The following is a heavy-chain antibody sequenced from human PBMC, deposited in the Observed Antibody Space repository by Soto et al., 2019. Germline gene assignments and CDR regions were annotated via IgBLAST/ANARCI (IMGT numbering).Heavy chain of an antibody. D-gene: IGHD5-12*01. J-gene: IGHJ4*02. V-gene: IGHV3-11*05. CDR1: GVTFSDYY. Sequence: QVQLVESGGGLVKPGGSLRLSCAASGVTFSDYYMSWIRQAPGKGLEWVSYISSSSSYTNYADSVKGRFTISRDNAKNSLYLQMNSLRAEDTAVYYCARDHHRYSGYDDVDYWGQGTLVSVSS. CDR3: ARDHHRYSGYDDVDY. CDR2: ISSSSSYT.